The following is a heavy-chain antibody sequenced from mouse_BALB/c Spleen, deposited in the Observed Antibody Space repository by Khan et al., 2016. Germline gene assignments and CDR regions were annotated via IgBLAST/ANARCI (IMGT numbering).Heavy chain of an antibody. Sequence: QVQLKQSGPGLMAPSQSLSITCTVSGFSLTGYGVNWVRQPPGKGLEWLGKIWGDGRTDYNSALKSRVSISKDNSKSQVFLKMNSLQTDDTANYYCSSDYDGFAYWGQGTLVIVSA. V-gene: IGHV2-6-7*01. D-gene: IGHD2-12*01. CDR1: GFSLTGYG. CDR3: SSDYDGFAY. J-gene: IGHJ3*01. CDR2: IWGDGRT.